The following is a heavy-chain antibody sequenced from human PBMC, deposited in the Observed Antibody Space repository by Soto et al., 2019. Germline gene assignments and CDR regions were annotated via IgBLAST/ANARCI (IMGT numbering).Heavy chain of an antibody. CDR1: GYTFTSYA. CDR2: INAGNGNT. J-gene: IGHJ4*02. CDR3: ARGPGGPDGPGDY. D-gene: IGHD2-15*01. V-gene: IGHV1-3*01. Sequence: QVQLVQSGAEVKKPGASVKVSCKASGYTFTSYAMHWVRQAPGQRLERMGWINAGNGNTKYSQKLQGRVTITRDTSASTAYMELSSLRSEDTAVYYCARGPGGPDGPGDYWGQGTLVTVSS.